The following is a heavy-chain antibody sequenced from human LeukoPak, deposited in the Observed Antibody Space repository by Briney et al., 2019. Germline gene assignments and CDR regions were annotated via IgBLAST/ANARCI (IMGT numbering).Heavy chain of an antibody. CDR1: GGSISSSNW. D-gene: IGHD3-16*01. J-gene: IGHJ5*02. CDR3: ARHYGP. CDR2: IYDSGST. V-gene: IGHV4-4*02. Sequence: SGTLSLTCAVSGGSISSSNWWSWVRQPPGKGLEWIGSIYDSGSTYYNPSLKSRVTISVDTSKNQFSLKLNSVTAADTAVYYCARHYGPWGQGTLVTVSS.